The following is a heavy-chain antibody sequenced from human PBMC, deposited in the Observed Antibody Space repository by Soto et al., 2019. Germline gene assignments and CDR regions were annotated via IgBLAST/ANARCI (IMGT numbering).Heavy chain of an antibody. J-gene: IGHJ4*01. Sequence: SGPTLVNPTQTLTLTCTFSGFSLSTTGVGVSWIRQPPGKALEWLALIYWHDDKRYSPSLKSRLTITKDTSKNQVVLTMTNVDPVDTATYYCAHRGGATVGLYYFDYCGQGALVTLSS. CDR3: AHRGGATVGLYYFDY. CDR1: GFSLSTTGVG. D-gene: IGHD3-16*01. CDR2: IYWHDDK. V-gene: IGHV2-5*01.